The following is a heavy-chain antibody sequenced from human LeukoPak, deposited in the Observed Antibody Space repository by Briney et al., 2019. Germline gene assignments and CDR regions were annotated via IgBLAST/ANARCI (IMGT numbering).Heavy chain of an antibody. CDR2: IYSDIST. CDR3: ARGVTAVPA. J-gene: IGHJ5*02. D-gene: IGHD2-21*02. V-gene: IGHV3-66*01. Sequence: GGSLRLSCAASGFTVSNNYMGWVRQAPGEGLEWVSFIYSDISTYYADSVKGRFTISRDDSKNTLFLQMNSLRAEDTAVYYCARGVTAVPAWGQGTLVTVSS. CDR1: GFTVSNNY.